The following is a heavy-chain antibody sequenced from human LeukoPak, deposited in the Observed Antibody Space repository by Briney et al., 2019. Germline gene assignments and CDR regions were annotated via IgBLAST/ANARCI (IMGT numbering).Heavy chain of an antibody. D-gene: IGHD1/OR15-1a*01. J-gene: IGHJ4*02. Sequence: QPGGSLRLSCAASGFTFSSYAMHWVRQAPGKGLEWVSTISSNGNSYYADSVKGRFTISRDNSKNTLYLQMNNLRAEDTAVYFCARHIPTTRTGFDFWGQGTLVTVSS. CDR2: ISSNGNS. CDR3: ARHIPTTRTGFDF. CDR1: GFTFSSYA. V-gene: IGHV3-23*01.